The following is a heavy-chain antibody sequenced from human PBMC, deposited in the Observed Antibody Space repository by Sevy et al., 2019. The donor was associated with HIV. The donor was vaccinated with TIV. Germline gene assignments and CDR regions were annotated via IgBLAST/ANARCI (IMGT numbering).Heavy chain of an antibody. CDR3: ARVPGVSAAGSINWFDP. Sequence: ASVKVSCKASGYTFTGYYMHWVRQAPGQGLEWMGRINPNSGGTNYAQKFQGRVTMTRDTSISKAYMELGRLRSDDTAVYYCARVPGVSAAGSINWFDPWGQGTLVTVSS. D-gene: IGHD6-13*01. CDR2: INPNSGGT. V-gene: IGHV1-2*06. J-gene: IGHJ5*02. CDR1: GYTFTGYY.